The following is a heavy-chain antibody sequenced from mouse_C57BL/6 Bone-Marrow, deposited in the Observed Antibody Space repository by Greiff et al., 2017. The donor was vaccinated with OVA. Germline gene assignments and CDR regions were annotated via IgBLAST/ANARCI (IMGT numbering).Heavy chain of an antibody. CDR2: IRNKANNHAT. CDR3: TRRDGYYLGDY. J-gene: IGHJ4*01. V-gene: IGHV6-6*01. D-gene: IGHD2-3*01. CDR1: GFTFSDAW. Sequence: EVKVVESGGGLVQPGGSMKLSCAASGFTFSDAWMDWVRQSPEKGLEWVAEIRNKANNHATYYAESVKGRFTISRDDSKSSVYLQMNSLRAEDTGIYYCTRRDGYYLGDYWGQGTSVTVSS.